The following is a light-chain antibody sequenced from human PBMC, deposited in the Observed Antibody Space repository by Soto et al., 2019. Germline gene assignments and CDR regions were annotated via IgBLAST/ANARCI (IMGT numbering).Light chain of an antibody. J-gene: IGKJ4*01. CDR1: QSVSSY. V-gene: IGKV3-11*01. CDR3: QQRSKWPPT. CDR2: DAS. Sequence: ELVLTQSATTLSFSFGERSTLCCRTSQSVSSYLAWYQQKPGQGPRLLISDASTRATGIPDRFSGSGSPTDFTLTIGSLEHEDFAVYYCQQRSKWPPTFGGGTNVDIK.